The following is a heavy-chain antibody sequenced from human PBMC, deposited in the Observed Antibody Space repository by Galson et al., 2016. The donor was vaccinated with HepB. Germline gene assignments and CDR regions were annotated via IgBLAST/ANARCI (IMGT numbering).Heavy chain of an antibody. J-gene: IGHJ4*02. Sequence: SVKVSCKASGYTFTSYYMHWVRQAPGQGLEWMGIINPGGGSTNYAQKFQGRVTMIRDTSTSTVYMELSSLLSEDTAVYYCGRVPHSSGWYLGYWGQGTLVTVSS. CDR2: INPGGGST. CDR1: GYTFTSYY. CDR3: GRVPHSSGWYLGY. D-gene: IGHD6-19*01. V-gene: IGHV1-46*01.